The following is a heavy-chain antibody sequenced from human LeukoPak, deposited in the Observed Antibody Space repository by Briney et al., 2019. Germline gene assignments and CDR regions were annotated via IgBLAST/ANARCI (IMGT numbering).Heavy chain of an antibody. CDR3: ARAPTVLVGYCSSSSCQADY. CDR2: IYHSGGT. J-gene: IGHJ4*02. Sequence: SETLSLTCTVSGGSISTSYWSWVRQPPGKELEWIGHIYHSGGTNYNPSLKSRVTISVDTSKNQFSLKLSSVTAADTAVYYCARAPTVLVGYCSSSSCQADYWGQGTLVTVSS. D-gene: IGHD2-2*01. V-gene: IGHV4-59*08. CDR1: GGSISTSY.